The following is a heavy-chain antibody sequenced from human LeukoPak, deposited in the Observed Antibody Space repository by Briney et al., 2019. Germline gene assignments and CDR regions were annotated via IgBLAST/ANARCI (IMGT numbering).Heavy chain of an antibody. CDR2: IFYSGST. D-gene: IGHD6-6*01. CDR1: GGSLSTYY. J-gene: IGHJ4*02. Sequence: PSETLSLTCSVSGGSLSTYYWSWIRQPPGKGLEWIGYIFYSGSTNYNPSLKSRVTISVDTFKNQFSLKLSSVTAADTAVYYCARATRYTSSLDYWGQGTLVTVSS. V-gene: IGHV4-59*01. CDR3: ARATRYTSSLDY.